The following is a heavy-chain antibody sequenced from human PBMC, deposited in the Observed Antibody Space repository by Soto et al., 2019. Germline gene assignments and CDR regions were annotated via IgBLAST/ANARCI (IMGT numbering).Heavy chain of an antibody. Sequence: SETLSLTCTVSGGSISSYYWSWIRQPPGKGLEWIGYIYYSGSTNYNPSLKSRVTISVDTSKNQFSLKLSSVTAADTAAYYCARDGQYYYGMDVWGQGTTVTVSS. CDR3: ARDGQYYYGMDV. CDR2: IYYSGST. CDR1: GGSISSYY. V-gene: IGHV4-59*01. J-gene: IGHJ6*02.